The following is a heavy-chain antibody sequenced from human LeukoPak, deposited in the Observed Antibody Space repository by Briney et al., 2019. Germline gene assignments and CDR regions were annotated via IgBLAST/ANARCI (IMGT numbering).Heavy chain of an antibody. V-gene: IGHV4-4*02. J-gene: IGHJ4*02. Sequence: SGTLSLTCAVSGGSISSSNWWSWVRQPPGKGLEWIGEINHSGSTNYNPSLKSRVTISVDTSKNQFSLKLSSVTAADTAVYYCARKKIVGATSPYFDYWGQGTLVTVSS. D-gene: IGHD1-26*01. CDR1: GGSISSSNW. CDR2: INHSGST. CDR3: ARKKIVGATSPYFDY.